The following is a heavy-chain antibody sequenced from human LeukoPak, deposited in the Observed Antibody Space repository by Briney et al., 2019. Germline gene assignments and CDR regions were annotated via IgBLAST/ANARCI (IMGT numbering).Heavy chain of an antibody. D-gene: IGHD3-3*01. Sequence: SETLSLTCNVSGDSMSSHYWSWFRQPAGKGLEWIGRIYTSGNTNYNPSLKSRITMPVDASKNHFSLKLTSVTAADTAVYYCAREYDPSTRYFDYWGQGTLVTVSS. CDR3: AREYDPSTRYFDY. CDR1: GDSMSSHY. CDR2: IYTSGNT. V-gene: IGHV4-4*07. J-gene: IGHJ4*02.